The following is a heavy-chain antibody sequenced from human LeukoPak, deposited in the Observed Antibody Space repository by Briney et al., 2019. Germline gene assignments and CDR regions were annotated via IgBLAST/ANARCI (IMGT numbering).Heavy chain of an antibody. Sequence: ASVKVSCKASGYTFTSYGISWVRQAPGQGLEWIGWISAYNGNANYAQKLQGRVTMTTDTSTSTAYMELRSLRSDDTAVYYCARETDDSSGYPYDYWGQGTLVTVSS. CDR3: ARETDDSSGYPYDY. D-gene: IGHD3-22*01. V-gene: IGHV1-18*01. J-gene: IGHJ4*02. CDR2: ISAYNGNA. CDR1: GYTFTSYG.